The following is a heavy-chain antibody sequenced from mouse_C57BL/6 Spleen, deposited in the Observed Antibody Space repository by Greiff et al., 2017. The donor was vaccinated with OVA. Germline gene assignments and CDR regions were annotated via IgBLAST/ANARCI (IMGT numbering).Heavy chain of an antibody. CDR3: ARRGAAYARDY. CDR2: IHPNSGST. V-gene: IGHV1-64*01. CDR1: GYTFTSYW. Sequence: QVHVKQPGAELVKPGASVKLSCKASGYTFTSYWMHWVKQRPGQGLEWIGMIHPNSGSTNYNEKFKSKATLTVDKSSSTAYMQLSSLTSEDSAVYYCARRGAAYARDYWGQGTSVTVSS. J-gene: IGHJ4*01.